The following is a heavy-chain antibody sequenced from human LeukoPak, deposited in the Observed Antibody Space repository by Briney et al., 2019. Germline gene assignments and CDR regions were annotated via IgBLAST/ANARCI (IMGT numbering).Heavy chain of an antibody. V-gene: IGHV4-59*01. CDR1: GGSISNYY. D-gene: IGHD5-18*01. Sequence: KPSETLSFTCTVSGGSISNYYWSWIRQPPGKGLEWVGYIYYSGSTNYNPSLKSRVTISVDTSKNQFSLKLSSVTAADTAVYYCARGGYSYEARYYFDYWGQGTLVTVSS. CDR3: ARGGYSYEARYYFDY. CDR2: IYYSGST. J-gene: IGHJ4*02.